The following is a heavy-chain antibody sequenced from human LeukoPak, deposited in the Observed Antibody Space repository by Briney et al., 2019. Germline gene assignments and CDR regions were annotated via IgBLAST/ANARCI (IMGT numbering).Heavy chain of an antibody. Sequence: SETLSLTCGVQGGYFGTPYRSWIRQSPGKGLEWIGEINHNGITSFNPSLKSRVTMSVDTSKKQFSLKLSSLAAADTALYFCLYGDHRTSFEYWGQGTLVTVSS. CDR2: INHNGIT. J-gene: IGHJ4*02. CDR3: LYGDHRTSFEY. V-gene: IGHV4-34*01. D-gene: IGHD4-17*01. CDR1: GGYFGTPY.